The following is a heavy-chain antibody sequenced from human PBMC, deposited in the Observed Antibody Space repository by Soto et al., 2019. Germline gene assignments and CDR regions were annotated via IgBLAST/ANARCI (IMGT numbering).Heavy chain of an antibody. V-gene: IGHV1-3*01. Sequence: GASVKVSCKASGYTFTSYAMHWVRQAPGQRLEWMGWINAGNGNTKYSQKFQGRVTITRDTSASTAYMELSSLRSEDTAVYYCARRGLVNPYWYFDHWGRVTLDTVS. CDR3: ARRGLVNPYWYFDH. CDR2: INAGNGNT. J-gene: IGHJ2*01. D-gene: IGHD2-8*02. CDR1: GYTFTSYA.